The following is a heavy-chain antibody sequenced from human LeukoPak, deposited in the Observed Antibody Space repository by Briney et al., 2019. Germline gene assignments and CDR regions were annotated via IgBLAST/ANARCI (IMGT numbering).Heavy chain of an antibody. CDR1: GFIFSNYA. Sequence: PGGSLRLSCVGSGFIFSNYAMNWVRQAPGKGLEWVSTISAAGDVTDHADSVKGRFTISRDNSKNKLFMQMNSLRAEDTAVYYCAKKRGETGDYFDYWGQGTLVTVSS. CDR3: AKKRGETGDYFDY. J-gene: IGHJ4*02. D-gene: IGHD7-27*01. CDR2: ISAAGDVT. V-gene: IGHV3-23*01.